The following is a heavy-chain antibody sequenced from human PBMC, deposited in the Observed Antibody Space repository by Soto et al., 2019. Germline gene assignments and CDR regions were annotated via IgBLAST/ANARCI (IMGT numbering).Heavy chain of an antibody. Sequence: QVQLVQSGAEVKKPGASVKVSCKASGYTFTNSDINWVRQATGQGLEWVGWVNPNSGNRGYALKFQGRVTMTTDTSISTAYMDLSSLRSEDTAVYCCARGRYSGYEYLDSWGQGTLVIVSS. V-gene: IGHV1-8*01. CDR1: GYTFTNSD. D-gene: IGHD5-12*01. CDR3: ARGRYSGYEYLDS. CDR2: VNPNSGNR. J-gene: IGHJ4*02.